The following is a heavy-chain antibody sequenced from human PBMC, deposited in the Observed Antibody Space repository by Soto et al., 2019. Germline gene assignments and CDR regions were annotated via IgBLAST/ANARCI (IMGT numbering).Heavy chain of an antibody. CDR1: GDSISSSNYH. D-gene: IGHD3-10*01. CDR2: VYYSGST. V-gene: IGHV4-39*01. Sequence: PSETLSLTCTVSGDSISSSNYHWGWIRQPPGKGLEWIGSVYYSGSTYYNPSLKSRVTISIDASKNQLSLNLNSVTATDTAVYYCARHRGPTGPNYWGQGTLVTVSS. J-gene: IGHJ4*02. CDR3: ARHRGPTGPNY.